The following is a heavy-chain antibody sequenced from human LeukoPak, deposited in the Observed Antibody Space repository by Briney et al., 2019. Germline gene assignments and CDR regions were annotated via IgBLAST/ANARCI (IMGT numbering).Heavy chain of an antibody. J-gene: IGHJ3*02. CDR2: INHSGST. V-gene: IGHV4-34*01. CDR3: AADVLRFDGGAFDI. D-gene: IGHD3-3*01. Sequence: SETLSLTCAVYGGSFSGYYWSWIRQPPGKGQEWIGEINHSGSTNYNPSLKSRVTISVDTSKNQFSLKLSSVTAADTAVYYCAADVLRFDGGAFDIWGQGTMVTVSS. CDR1: GGSFSGYY.